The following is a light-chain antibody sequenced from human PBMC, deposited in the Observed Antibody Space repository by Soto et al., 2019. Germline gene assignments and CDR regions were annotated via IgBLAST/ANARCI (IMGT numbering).Light chain of an antibody. CDR2: EVT. CDR3: TSYAGSNIPVL. J-gene: IGLJ3*02. CDR1: SSDVGGYNF. Sequence: QSALTQPPSASGSPGQSVTISCTGASSDVGGYNFVSWYQQYPGKAPKLLIYEVTMRPSGVPDRFSGSKSGNTASLTVSGLQAEDEADYYGTSYAGSNIPVLFGGGTKLTVL. V-gene: IGLV2-8*01.